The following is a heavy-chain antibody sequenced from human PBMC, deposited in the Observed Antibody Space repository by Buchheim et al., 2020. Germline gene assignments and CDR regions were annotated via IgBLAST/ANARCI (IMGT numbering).Heavy chain of an antibody. V-gene: IGHV3-15*01. Sequence: EVQLVESGGGLVKPGGSLRLSCAASGFTFSNAWMSWVRQAPGKGLEWVGRIKSKTDGGTTDYAAPVKGRFTISRDDSKNTLYLQMNSLKTEDTAVYYCTTPYYDFWSGYYGRFYYGMDVWGQGTT. CDR3: TTPYYDFWSGYYGRFYYGMDV. CDR1: GFTFSNAW. D-gene: IGHD3-3*01. J-gene: IGHJ6*02. CDR2: IKSKTDGGTT.